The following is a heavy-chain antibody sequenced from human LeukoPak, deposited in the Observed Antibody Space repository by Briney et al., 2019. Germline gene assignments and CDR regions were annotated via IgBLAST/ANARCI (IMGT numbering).Heavy chain of an antibody. J-gene: IGHJ4*02. CDR1: GFTVSSNY. CDR2: IYSGGVT. CDR3: ARDDPRAAAVDY. V-gene: IGHV3-53*01. D-gene: IGHD6-13*01. Sequence: GGSLRLSCAASGFTVSSNYMSWVRQAPGKGLGWVSIIYSGGVTFYADSVKGRFTISRDNSKNTLYLQMNSLRAEDTAVYYCARDDPRAAAVDYWGQGTLVTVSS.